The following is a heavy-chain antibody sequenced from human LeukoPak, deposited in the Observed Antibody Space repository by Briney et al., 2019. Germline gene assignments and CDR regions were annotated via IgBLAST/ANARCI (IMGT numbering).Heavy chain of an antibody. J-gene: IGHJ4*02. V-gene: IGHV4-4*07. D-gene: IGHD3-16*02. CDR3: ARERLNYDYVWGSYRPPYYFDY. Sequence: PSETLSLTCTVSGGSISSYYWSWIRQPAGKGLEWIGRIYTSGSTNYNPSLKSRVTMSVDTSKNQFSLKLSSVTAADTAVYYCARERLNYDYVWGSYRPPYYFDYWGQGTLVTVSS. CDR1: GGSISSYY. CDR2: IYTSGST.